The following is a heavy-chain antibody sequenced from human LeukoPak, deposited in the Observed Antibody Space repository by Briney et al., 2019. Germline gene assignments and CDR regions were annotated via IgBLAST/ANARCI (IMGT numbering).Heavy chain of an antibody. V-gene: IGHV3-15*01. CDR1: GFTFSNAW. CDR3: TTEGYYDRPDY. D-gene: IGHD3-22*01. J-gene: IGHJ4*02. Sequence: GSLILSFAASGFTFSNAWMSWVRQAPGKGLEWVGRIKSKTDGGTTDYAAPVKGRFTISRDDSKNTLYLQMNSLKTEDTAVYYCTTEGYYDRPDYWGKGTLFSVSS. CDR2: IKSKTDGGTT.